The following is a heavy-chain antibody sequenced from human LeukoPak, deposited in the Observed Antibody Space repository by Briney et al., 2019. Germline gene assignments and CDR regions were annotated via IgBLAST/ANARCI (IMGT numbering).Heavy chain of an antibody. CDR2: ISGSGGST. J-gene: IGHJ6*02. D-gene: IGHD1-14*01. V-gene: IGHV3-23*01. CDR1: GFTFSSYA. Sequence: GGSLRLSCAASGFTFSSYAMSWVRQAPGKGLEWVSAISGSGGSTYYADSVKGRFTISRDNSKNTLYLQMNSLRAEDTAVYYCAKGISRLYYYGMDVWGQGTTVTVSS. CDR3: AKGISRLYYYGMDV.